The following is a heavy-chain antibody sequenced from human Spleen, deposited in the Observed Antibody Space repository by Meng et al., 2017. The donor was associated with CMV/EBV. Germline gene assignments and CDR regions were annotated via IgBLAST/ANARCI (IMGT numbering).Heavy chain of an antibody. CDR1: GYTFTGYY. J-gene: IGHJ5*02. V-gene: IGHV1-2*02. Sequence: ASVKVSCKASGYTFTGYYMHWVRQAPGQGLEWMGWINPNSGGTNYAQKFQGRITITADKSTGTAYMELRSLRSEDTAVYYCARDSRETIVVDWFAPWGQGTLVTVSS. CDR2: INPNSGGT. CDR3: ARDSRETIVVDWFAP. D-gene: IGHD2-15*01.